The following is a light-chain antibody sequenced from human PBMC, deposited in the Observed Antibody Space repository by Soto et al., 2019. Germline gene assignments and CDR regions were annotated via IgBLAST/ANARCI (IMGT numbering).Light chain of an antibody. CDR2: GAS. CDR1: QSVSSD. CDR3: QQYSNWAPIT. V-gene: IGKV3-15*01. J-gene: IGKJ3*01. Sequence: EIVMTQSPATLSVSPGERATLSCRASQSVSSDLAWFQQTPGQAPRLLIYGASTRATGIPARFSGSGSGTEFTRTISSLQSEDFAVYYCQQYSNWAPITFGPGTKVDIK.